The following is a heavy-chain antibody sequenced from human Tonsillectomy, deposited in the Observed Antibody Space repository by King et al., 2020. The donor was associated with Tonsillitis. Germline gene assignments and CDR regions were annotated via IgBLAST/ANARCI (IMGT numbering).Heavy chain of an antibody. J-gene: IGHJ4*02. D-gene: IGHD5-18*01. CDR1: GDSISNTNW. CDR3: SRIGHSYALAL. CDR2: IYHTGDS. V-gene: IGHV4-4*02. Sequence: VQLQESGPGLVKPSGTLSLTCAVSGDSISNTNWWTWVRQPPGKGLEWIGEIYHTGDSYNNPSLESRVSILVDKSKNQFSLDLRSVTAADTAVYYWSRIGHSYALALWGQGTLVTVSS.